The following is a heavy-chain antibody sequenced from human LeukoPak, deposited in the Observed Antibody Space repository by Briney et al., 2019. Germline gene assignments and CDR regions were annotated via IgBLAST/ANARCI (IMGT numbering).Heavy chain of an antibody. CDR1: EGTFSSYA. Sequence: EASVKVSCKASEGTFSSYAISWVRLAPGQGLEWMGRIIPILGIANYAQKFQGRVTITADKSTSTAYMELSSLRSEDTAVYYCARGLLAGGDAFDIWGQGTMVTVSS. CDR2: IIPILGIA. V-gene: IGHV1-69*04. CDR3: ARGLLAGGDAFDI. J-gene: IGHJ3*02. D-gene: IGHD3-10*01.